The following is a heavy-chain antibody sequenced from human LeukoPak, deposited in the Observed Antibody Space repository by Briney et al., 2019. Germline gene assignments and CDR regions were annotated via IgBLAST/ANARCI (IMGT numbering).Heavy chain of an antibody. J-gene: IGHJ4*02. CDR1: GYTFTGYY. CDR3: ARTFMMTTVTQFDY. CDR2: INPNSGGT. V-gene: IGHV1-2*06. Sequence: ASVKVSCKASGYTFTGYYMHWVRQAPGQGLERMGRINPNSGGTNYAQKFQGRVTMTRDTSISTAYMELSRLRSDDTAVYYCARTFMMTTVTQFDYWGQGTLVTVSS. D-gene: IGHD4-17*01.